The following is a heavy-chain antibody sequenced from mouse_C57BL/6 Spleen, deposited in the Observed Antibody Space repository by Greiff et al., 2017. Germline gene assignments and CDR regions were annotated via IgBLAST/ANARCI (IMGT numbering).Heavy chain of an antibody. J-gene: IGHJ4*01. CDR3: TRLYYGSTYAMDY. Sequence: QVQLQQSGAELVRPGASVTLSCKASGYTFTDYEMHWVKQTPVHGLEWIGAIDPETGGTAYNQKFKGKAILTADKSSSAAYMELRSLTSEDSAVYYCTRLYYGSTYAMDYWGQGTSVTVSS. D-gene: IGHD1-1*01. CDR2: IDPETGGT. CDR1: GYTFTDYE. V-gene: IGHV1-15*01.